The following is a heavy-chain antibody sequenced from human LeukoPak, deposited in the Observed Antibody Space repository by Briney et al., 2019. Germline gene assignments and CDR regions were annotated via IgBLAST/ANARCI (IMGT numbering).Heavy chain of an antibody. CDR1: GFTFSTYS. CDR3: TKDRVFELWFEEASPYYFDY. J-gene: IGHJ4*02. Sequence: GGSLRLSCAASGFTFSTYSMHWVRQAPGKGLEWVAIISYDGSKKYYADSVKGRFTISRDISKNTLYLQMNSLRAEDTAVYYCTKDRVFELWFEEASPYYFDYWGQGTLVTVSS. D-gene: IGHD3-10*01. CDR2: ISYDGSKK. V-gene: IGHV3-30*04.